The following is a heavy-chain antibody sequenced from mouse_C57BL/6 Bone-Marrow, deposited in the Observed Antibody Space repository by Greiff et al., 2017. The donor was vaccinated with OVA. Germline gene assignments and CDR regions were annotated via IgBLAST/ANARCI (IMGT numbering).Heavy chain of an antibody. CDR3: ARTGYYSNRGFAY. D-gene: IGHD2-5*01. CDR1: GYTFTSYW. V-gene: IGHV1-55*01. CDR2: IYPGSGST. Sequence: VQLQQPGAELVKPGASVKMSCKASGYTFTSYWITWVKQRPGQGLEWIGDIYPGSGSTNYNEKFKSKATLTVDTSSSTAYMQLSSLTSEDSAVYYCARTGYYSNRGFAYWGQGTLVTVSA. J-gene: IGHJ3*01.